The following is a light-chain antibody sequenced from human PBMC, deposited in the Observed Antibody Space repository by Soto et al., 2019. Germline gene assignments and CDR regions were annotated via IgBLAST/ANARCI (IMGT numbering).Light chain of an antibody. CDR3: SSYTSSSTVI. CDR2: DVS. J-gene: IGLJ2*01. CDR1: NNDVGGYNY. Sequence: QSALTQPASVSGSPGQSITISCTGINNDVGGYNYVSWYQQHPGKAPTLMIYDVSNRPSGVSNRFSGSKSGNTASLTISGLQAQDEADYYCSSYTSSSTVIFGGGTQLTVL. V-gene: IGLV2-14*01.